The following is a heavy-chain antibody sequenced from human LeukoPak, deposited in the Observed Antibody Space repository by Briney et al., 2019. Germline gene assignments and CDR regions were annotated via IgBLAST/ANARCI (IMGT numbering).Heavy chain of an antibody. D-gene: IGHD1-26*01. CDR2: INSDGSST. CDR3: ARMIVGADYFDY. V-gene: IGHV3-74*01. Sequence: PGGSLRFSCAASGFTFSSYWMHWVRQAPGKGLVWVSRINSDGSSTSYADSVKGRFTISRDNAKNTLYLQMNSLRAEDTAVYYCARMIVGADYFDYWAREPWSPSPQ. J-gene: IGHJ4*02. CDR1: GFTFSSYW.